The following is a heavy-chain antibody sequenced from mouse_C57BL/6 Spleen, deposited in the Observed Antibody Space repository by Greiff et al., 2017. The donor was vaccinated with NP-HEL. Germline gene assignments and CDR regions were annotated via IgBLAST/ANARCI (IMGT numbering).Heavy chain of an antibody. V-gene: IGHV1-81*01. CDR3: ARRGGDSMDY. CDR2: IYPRSGNT. Sequence: QVHVKQSGAELARPGASVKLSCKASGYTFTSYGISWVKQRTGQGLEWIGEIYPRSGNTYYNEKFKGKATLTADKSSSTAYMELRSLTSEDSAVYFCARRGGDSMDYWGQGTSVTVSS. J-gene: IGHJ4*01. CDR1: GYTFTSYG.